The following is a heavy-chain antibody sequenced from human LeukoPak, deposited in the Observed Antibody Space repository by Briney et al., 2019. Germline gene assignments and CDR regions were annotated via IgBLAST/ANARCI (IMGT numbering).Heavy chain of an antibody. Sequence: PSETLSLTCTVSGGSISSTVYYWAWIRQPPGKGLEWNGEINHSGSTNYNPSLKSRVTISVDTSKNQFSLKLSSVTAADTAVYYCARGLVIPGYSSGWYSLPSGYYMDVWGKGTTVTVSS. CDR1: GGSISSTVYY. CDR3: ARGLVIPGYSSGWYSLPSGYYMDV. V-gene: IGHV4-39*07. J-gene: IGHJ6*03. CDR2: INHSGST. D-gene: IGHD6-19*01.